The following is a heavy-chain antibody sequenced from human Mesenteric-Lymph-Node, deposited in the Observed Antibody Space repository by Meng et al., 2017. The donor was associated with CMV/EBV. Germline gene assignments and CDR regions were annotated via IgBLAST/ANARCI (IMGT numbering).Heavy chain of an antibody. J-gene: IGHJ4*02. CDR3: AKGQQLVPDY. D-gene: IGHD6-13*01. CDR2: ISGSGDT. Sequence: GESLKISCAASGFTFSSYAMTWVRQAPGKGLEWVSSISGSGDTYYADSVKGRFTISRDTSKNTLYLQMNSLRAEDTAVYYCAKGQQLVPDYWGQGTLVTVSS. CDR1: GFTFSSYA. V-gene: IGHV3-23*01.